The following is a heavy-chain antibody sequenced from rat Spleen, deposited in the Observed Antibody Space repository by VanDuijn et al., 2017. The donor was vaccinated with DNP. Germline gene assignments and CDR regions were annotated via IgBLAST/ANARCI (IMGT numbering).Heavy chain of an antibody. Sequence: EVQLVESGGGLVQPGRSLKLSCAASGFTFSDYYMAWVRRAPTKGLEWVATISTSGGRTYYRDSVKGRFTFSRDNAKSTLYLQMNSLRSEDTATYYCAKDRLGGYAMDAWGQGTSVTVSS. CDR2: ISTSGGRT. D-gene: IGHD5-1*01. V-gene: IGHV5-27*01. J-gene: IGHJ4*01. CDR3: AKDRLGGYAMDA. CDR1: GFTFSDYY.